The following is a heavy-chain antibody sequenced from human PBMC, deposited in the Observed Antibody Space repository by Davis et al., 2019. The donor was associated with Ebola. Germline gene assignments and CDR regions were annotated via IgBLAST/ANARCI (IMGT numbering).Heavy chain of an antibody. D-gene: IGHD3-3*01. CDR3: ARQEWLFPYYGMDV. CDR1: GGSVSSGSYY. CDR2: IYYTGST. Sequence: MPSETLSLTCIVSGGSVSSGSYYWSWIRQPPGKGLEWIGYIYYTGSTNYNPSLKSRVTISVDTSKNQFSLKLSSVTAADTAMYYCARQEWLFPYYGMDVWGQGTTVTVSS. V-gene: IGHV4-61*01. J-gene: IGHJ6*02.